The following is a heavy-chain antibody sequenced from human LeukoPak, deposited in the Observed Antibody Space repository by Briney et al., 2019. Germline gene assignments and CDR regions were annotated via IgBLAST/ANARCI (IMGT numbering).Heavy chain of an antibody. V-gene: IGHV5-51*01. CDR1: GYSFTSYW. Sequence: NLGESLKISCKGSGYSFTSYWIGWVRQLPGKGLEWMGIIYPGDSDTRYSPSFQGQVTISADKSISTAYLQWSSLKASDTAMYYCARQDTAMATSWFDPWGQGTLVTVSS. J-gene: IGHJ5*02. D-gene: IGHD5-18*01. CDR2: IYPGDSDT. CDR3: ARQDTAMATSWFDP.